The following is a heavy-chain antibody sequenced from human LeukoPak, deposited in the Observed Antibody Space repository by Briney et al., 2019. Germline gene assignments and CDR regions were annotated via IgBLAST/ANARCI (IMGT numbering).Heavy chain of an antibody. CDR2: IYTSGST. Sequence: PSETLSLTCTVSGGSISSGSYYWSWIRQPAGKGLEWIGRIYTSGSTNYNPSLKSRVTISVDTSKNQFSLKLSSVTAADTAVYYCARHRITMVRGVILRLLNWFDPWGQGTLVTVSS. V-gene: IGHV4-61*02. CDR1: GGSISSGSYY. D-gene: IGHD3-10*01. CDR3: ARHRITMVRGVILRLLNWFDP. J-gene: IGHJ5*02.